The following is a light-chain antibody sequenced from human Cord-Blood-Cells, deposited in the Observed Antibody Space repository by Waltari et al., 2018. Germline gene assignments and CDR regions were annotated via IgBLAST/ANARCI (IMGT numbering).Light chain of an antibody. J-gene: IGKJ1*01. CDR1: QSISSW. V-gene: IGKV1-5*03. CDR2: TAS. CDR3: QQYNSYPWT. Sequence: DIQMTQSPATLSASVGDRVTITCRASQSISSWLAWYQLKPGTAPKLLIYTASSLESGVPSRFSGSGSGTEFTLTISSLQPDDFATYYCQQYNSYPWTFGQGTKVEIK.